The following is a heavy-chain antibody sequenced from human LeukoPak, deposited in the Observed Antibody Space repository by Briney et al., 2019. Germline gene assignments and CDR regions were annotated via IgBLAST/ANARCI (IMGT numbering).Heavy chain of an antibody. J-gene: IGHJ4*02. CDR3: ARYSDGDLDISLDI. V-gene: IGHV4-59*08. D-gene: IGHD4-17*01. Sequence: SETLSLTCTVCGDFNSSDYWSWMRQPPGKGLEWIGFINNRGTTSYNPSLKSRVTISRDMSKNQFALKLSSVSAADTAVYYCARYSDGDLDISLDIWGQGTLVTVSS. CDR1: GDFNSSDY. CDR2: INNRGTT.